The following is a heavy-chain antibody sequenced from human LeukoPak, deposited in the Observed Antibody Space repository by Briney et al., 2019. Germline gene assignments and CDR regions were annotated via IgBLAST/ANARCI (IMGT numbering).Heavy chain of an antibody. CDR3: GRDPNGDYIGAFDM. Sequence: GGSLRLSCAASGFTFSSYAMSWVRQAPGNGPEWVSAIRGGGGSAFYADSVKGRFTISRDNSKYTLFLQMNSLRAEDTAVYYCGRDPNGDYIGAFDMWGPGTMVTVSS. CDR2: IRGGGGSA. CDR1: GFTFSSYA. V-gene: IGHV3-23*01. D-gene: IGHD4-17*01. J-gene: IGHJ3*02.